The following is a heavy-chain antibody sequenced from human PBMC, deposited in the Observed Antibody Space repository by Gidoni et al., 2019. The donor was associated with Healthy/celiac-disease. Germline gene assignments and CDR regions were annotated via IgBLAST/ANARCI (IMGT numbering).Heavy chain of an antibody. CDR1: DGSMSSYY. D-gene: IGHD1-7*01. J-gene: IGHJ6*03. CDR2: IYYSGST. V-gene: IGHV4-59*08. Sequence: QVQLQESGPGLVKPSETLSLTCTVADGSMSSYYWSWIRRPPGKGLEWIGYIYYSGSTNYNPSLKSRVTIPVDTSKNQFSLKLSSVTAADTAVYYCARYAELFGDYYYYYMDVWGKGTTVTVSS. CDR3: ARYAELFGDYYYYYMDV.